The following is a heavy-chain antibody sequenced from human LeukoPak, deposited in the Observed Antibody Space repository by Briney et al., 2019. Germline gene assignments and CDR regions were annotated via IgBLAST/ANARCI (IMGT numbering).Heavy chain of an antibody. CDR1: GFTVSSYC. D-gene: IGHD1-26*01. CDR2: IYSGGNT. Sequence: GSLRLSCKASGFTVSSYCMSWVRQAPGKGLEWVALIYSGGNTDYSDSVKGRFTISRDDSKNTLYIQMNSLRAEDTAVYYCAREPPVWRESLPSRHFDYWGQGTLVTVSS. CDR3: AREPPVWRESLPSRHFDY. J-gene: IGHJ4*02. V-gene: IGHV3-53*01.